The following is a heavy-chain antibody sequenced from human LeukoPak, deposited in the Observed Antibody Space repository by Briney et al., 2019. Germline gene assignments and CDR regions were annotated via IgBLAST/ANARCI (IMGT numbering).Heavy chain of an antibody. J-gene: IGHJ6*02. CDR3: ARGRTLMVRGVIDYYYGMDV. Sequence: SETLSLTCTVSGGSISSSSYYWGGIRQPPGKGLEWIGGIYYGGSTYYNPSLKRRVTISVDTSKNQFSLKLSSVTAADTAVYYCARGRTLMVRGVIDYYYGMDVRGQGTTVTVPS. D-gene: IGHD3-10*01. CDR2: IYYGGST. CDR1: GGSISSSSYY. V-gene: IGHV4-39*01.